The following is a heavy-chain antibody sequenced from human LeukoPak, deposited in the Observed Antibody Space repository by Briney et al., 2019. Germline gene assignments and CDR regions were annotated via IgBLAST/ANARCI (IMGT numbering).Heavy chain of an antibody. J-gene: IGHJ6*03. Sequence: ASVKVSCKASGYIFSDYTMHWVRQAPGQRLEWMGWINGENGNTKYAQELRGRVTFTRDSSATTVYMELSSLRSDDTAVYYCARAVGSGSYYYMDVWGKGTTVTISS. CDR3: ARAVGSGSYYYMDV. CDR1: GYIFSDYT. D-gene: IGHD1-26*01. V-gene: IGHV1-3*01. CDR2: INGENGNT.